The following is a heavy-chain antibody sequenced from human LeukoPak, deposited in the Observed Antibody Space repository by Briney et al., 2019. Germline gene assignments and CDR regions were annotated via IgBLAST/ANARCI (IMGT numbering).Heavy chain of an antibody. Sequence: GGSLRLSCTASGFTFGDYAMSWFRQAPGKGLEWVGFIRSKVYGGTTEYAASVKGRFTISRDDSKSIAYLQMNSLKTEDTALYYCSEYYYDGSGYLLRGWGQGTLVTVSS. V-gene: IGHV3-49*03. CDR2: IRSKVYGGTT. CDR1: GFTFGDYA. CDR3: SEYYYDGSGYLLRG. J-gene: IGHJ4*02. D-gene: IGHD3-22*01.